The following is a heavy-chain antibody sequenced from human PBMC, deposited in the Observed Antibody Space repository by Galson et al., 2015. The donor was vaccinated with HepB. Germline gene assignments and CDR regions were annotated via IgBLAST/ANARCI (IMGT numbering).Heavy chain of an antibody. V-gene: IGHV4-4*02. J-gene: IGHJ4*02. CDR3: ARAGGSSTVRFDY. D-gene: IGHD1-26*01. Sequence: SETLSLTCAVSGGSISSSNWWSWVRQPPGKGLEWIGEIYHGGSTNYNPSLKSRVTISVDKSKNQFSLKLSSVTAADTAVYYCARAGGSSTVRFDYWGQGTLVTVSS. CDR2: IYHGGST. CDR1: GGSISSSNW.